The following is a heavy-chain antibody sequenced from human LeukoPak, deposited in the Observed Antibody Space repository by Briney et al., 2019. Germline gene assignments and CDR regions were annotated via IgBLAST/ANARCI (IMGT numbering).Heavy chain of an antibody. D-gene: IGHD7-27*01. J-gene: IGHJ4*02. V-gene: IGHV1-3*01. CDR3: ARDLTGDDDY. Sequence: KFQGRVTITRDTSASTAYMELSSLRSGDTAVYYCARDLTGDDDYWGQGTLVTVSS.